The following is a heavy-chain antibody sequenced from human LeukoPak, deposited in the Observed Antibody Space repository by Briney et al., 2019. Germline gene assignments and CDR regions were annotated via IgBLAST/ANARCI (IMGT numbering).Heavy chain of an antibody. Sequence: PSETLSLTCTVSGGSISSSTYYWAWVRQPPGKGLEWIASIYYSGTTYYNPSLKSRVTISVDTSRNQFSLKLSSVTAADTAVYYCAAVARTLVFDYWGQGALVTVSS. CDR1: GGSISSSTYY. J-gene: IGHJ4*02. D-gene: IGHD1-14*01. CDR2: IYYSGTT. CDR3: AAVARTLVFDY. V-gene: IGHV4-39*07.